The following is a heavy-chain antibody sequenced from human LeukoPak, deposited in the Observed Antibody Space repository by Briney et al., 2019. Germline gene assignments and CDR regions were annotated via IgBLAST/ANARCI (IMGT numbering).Heavy chain of an antibody. CDR1: GGTFSSYA. J-gene: IGHJ6*02. V-gene: IGHV1-69*13. CDR2: IIPIFGTA. D-gene: IGHD2-15*01. CDR3: ARDTNRGYSYGYSSDRYCSGGSCFGMDV. Sequence: SVKVSCKASGGTFSSYAISWVRQAPGQGLEWMGGIIPIFGTASYAQKFQGRVTITADESTSTSYMELSSLRSEDTAVYYCARDTNRGYSYGYSSDRYCSGGSCFGMDVWGQGTTFNVSS.